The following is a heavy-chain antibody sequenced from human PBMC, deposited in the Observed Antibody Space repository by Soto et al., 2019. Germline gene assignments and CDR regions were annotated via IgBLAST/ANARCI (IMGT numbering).Heavy chain of an antibody. V-gene: IGHV4-59*01. J-gene: IGHJ4*02. D-gene: IGHD6-13*01. CDR2: IYYSGST. CDR1: GGSISSYY. CDR3: ARGRRIAAAVDY. Sequence: XXTLSVTCSVAGGSISSYYWXWIRQPPGKGLEWIGYIYYSGSTNYNPSLKSRVTISLDTSKNQVSLKLSSVTAADTAVYYCARGRRIAAAVDYWGQGTLVTVSS.